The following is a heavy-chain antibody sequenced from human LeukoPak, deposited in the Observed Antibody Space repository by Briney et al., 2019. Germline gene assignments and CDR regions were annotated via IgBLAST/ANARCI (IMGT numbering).Heavy chain of an antibody. Sequence: ASVKVSCKASGYTFTGYYMHWVRQAPGQGLEWMGWINPNSGGTNYAQKFQGRVTMTRDTSISTAYMEPSRLRSDDTAVYYCAREGFWRDLGDYWGQGTLVTVSS. CDR1: GYTFTGYY. CDR2: INPNSGGT. J-gene: IGHJ4*02. D-gene: IGHD3-3*01. V-gene: IGHV1-2*02. CDR3: AREGFWRDLGDY.